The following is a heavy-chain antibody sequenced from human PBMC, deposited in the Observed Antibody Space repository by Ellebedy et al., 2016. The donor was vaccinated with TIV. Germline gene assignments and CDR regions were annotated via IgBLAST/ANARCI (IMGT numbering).Heavy chain of an antibody. J-gene: IGHJ3*01. Sequence: PGGSLRLSCVASGFTFSNFAMSWVRQAPGKGPEWVSGISGDSGANRYYAGSVKGRFTISRDNSKNTLYLQMNSLRAEGTALYYCAKEPQLWLARDGAFDFWGQGTMVTVSS. CDR3: AKEPQLWLARDGAFDF. CDR2: ISGDSGANR. D-gene: IGHD6-19*01. V-gene: IGHV3-23*01. CDR1: GFTFSNFA.